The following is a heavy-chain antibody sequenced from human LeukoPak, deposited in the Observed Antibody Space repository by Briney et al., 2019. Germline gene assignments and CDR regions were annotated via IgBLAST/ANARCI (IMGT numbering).Heavy chain of an antibody. CDR2: IYYSGST. J-gene: IGHJ4*02. CDR1: GGSVSSGSYY. D-gene: IGHD5-18*01. Sequence: SETLSLTCTVSGGSVSSGSYYWSWIRQPPGKGLEWIGYIYYSGSTNYNPSLKSRVTISVDTSKNQFSLKLSSVTAADTAVYYCARRGIQLWLRASFDYWGQGTLVTVSS. V-gene: IGHV4-61*01. CDR3: ARRGIQLWLRASFDY.